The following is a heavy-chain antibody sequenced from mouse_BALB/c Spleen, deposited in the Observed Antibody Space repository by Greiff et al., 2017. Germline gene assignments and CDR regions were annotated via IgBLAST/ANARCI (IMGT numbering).Heavy chain of an antibody. CDR3: TRGPITSVVAKSAWFAY. CDR2: IYPGSGST. J-gene: IGHJ3*01. CDR1: GYTFTSYW. D-gene: IGHD1-1*01. V-gene: IGHV1S22*01. Sequence: LQQPGSELVRPGASVKLSCKASGYTFTSYWMHWVKQRPGQGLEWIGNIYPGSGSTNYDEKFKSKATLTVDTSSSTAYMQLSSLTSEDSAVYYCTRGPITSVVAKSAWFAYGGQGALVDGAA.